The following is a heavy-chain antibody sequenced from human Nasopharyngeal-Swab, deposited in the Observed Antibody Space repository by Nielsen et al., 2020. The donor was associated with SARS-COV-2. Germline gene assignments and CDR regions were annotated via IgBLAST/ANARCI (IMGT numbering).Heavy chain of an antibody. CDR2: IDTVGSST. CDR3: ARGVGPQPLPSYFDY. J-gene: IGHJ4*02. V-gene: IGHV3-74*01. Sequence: GESLKISCAASGFTFSSYWVHWVRQAPGKGLVWVSRIDTVGSSTIYADSVKGRFTISRDNAQNTLYLQMNSLTAEDAAVYYCARGVGPQPLPSYFDYWGQGTLVTVSS. D-gene: IGHD2-15*01. CDR1: GFTFSSYW.